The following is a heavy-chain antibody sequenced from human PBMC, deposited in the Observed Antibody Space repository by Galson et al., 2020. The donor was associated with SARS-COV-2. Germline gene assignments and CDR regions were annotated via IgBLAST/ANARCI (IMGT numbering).Heavy chain of an antibody. CDR2: IYPGDSDT. D-gene: IGHD3-16*01. Sequence: HGESLKISCKGSENTFNNYWIAWVRQMPGKGLEWMGIIYPGDSDTRYSPSFQGQVTISADKSISTAYLQWRSLKASDTAMYFCARMGAPMGGMCFDNGDIAGGEYWGQGTPVTVSS. J-gene: IGHJ4*02. CDR1: ENTFNNYW. V-gene: IGHV5-51*01. CDR3: ARMGAPMGGMCFDNGDIAGGEY.